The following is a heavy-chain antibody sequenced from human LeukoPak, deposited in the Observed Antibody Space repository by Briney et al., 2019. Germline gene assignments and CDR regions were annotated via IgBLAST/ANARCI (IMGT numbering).Heavy chain of an antibody. Sequence: SETLSLTCTVSGGSISSGGYYWSWIRQHPGKGLEWIGYIYYSGSTYYNPSLKSRVTISVDTSKNQFSLKLSSVTAADTAVYYCARDGRYCSGGSCSPRGNFDYWGQGTLVTVSS. CDR3: ARDGRYCSGGSCSPRGNFDY. CDR1: GGSISSGGYY. D-gene: IGHD2-15*01. V-gene: IGHV4-31*03. CDR2: IYYSGST. J-gene: IGHJ4*02.